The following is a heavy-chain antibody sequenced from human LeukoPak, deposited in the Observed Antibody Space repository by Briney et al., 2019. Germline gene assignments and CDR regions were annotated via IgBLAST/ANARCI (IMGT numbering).Heavy chain of an antibody. Sequence: SETLSLTCAVSGASISSSNWWSWVRQPPGKGLEWIGEIYHSGSTNFNPSLKTRVTISVDKSKKHFSLKMTSVTAADTAVYYCARASHDYGDYSHFDYWGQGTLVTVSS. J-gene: IGHJ4*02. CDR3: ARASHDYGDYSHFDY. V-gene: IGHV4-4*02. CDR2: IYHSGST. CDR1: GASISSSNW. D-gene: IGHD4-17*01.